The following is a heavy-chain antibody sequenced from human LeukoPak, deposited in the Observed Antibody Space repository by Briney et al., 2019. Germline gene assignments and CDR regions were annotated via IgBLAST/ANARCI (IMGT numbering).Heavy chain of an antibody. D-gene: IGHD3-22*01. J-gene: IGHJ4*02. CDR3: ARGSPPRVYYDRSGYYSYYFDY. CDR2: FHPEDGET. CDR1: GYTLTELS. Sequence: GASVKVSCKVSGYTLTELSMHWVRQAPGKGLEWMGGFHPEDGETIYAQKFQGRVTMTEDTSTDTAYMELSSLRSEDTAVYYCARGSPPRVYYDRSGYYSYYFDYWGQGTLVTVSS. V-gene: IGHV1-24*01.